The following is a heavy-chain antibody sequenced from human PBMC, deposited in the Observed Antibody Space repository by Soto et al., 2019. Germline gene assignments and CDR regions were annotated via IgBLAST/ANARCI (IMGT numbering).Heavy chain of an antibody. CDR3: ARDFTMTLAVPLFGP. D-gene: IGHD2-8*02. V-gene: IGHV3-30*03. Sequence: QVQLVESGGGVVQPGRSLRLSCAASGFTFSTYGMHWVRQAPGKGLEWVAFISYDGSDKYYVDSVKARFTVSRDNSKNASYLQMYRLRSGDTAVYYCARDFTMTLAVPLFGPWGQGTLVTVSS. CDR1: GFTFSTYG. CDR2: ISYDGSDK. J-gene: IGHJ5*02.